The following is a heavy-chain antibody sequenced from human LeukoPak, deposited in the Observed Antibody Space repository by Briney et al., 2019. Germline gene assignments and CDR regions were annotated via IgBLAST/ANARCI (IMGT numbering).Heavy chain of an antibody. V-gene: IGHV4-59*01. CDR3: ERAGVVPAAPSIYYYYYMDV. J-gene: IGHJ6*03. CDR1: GGSISSYY. CDR2: IYYSGST. D-gene: IGHD2-2*01. Sequence: SETLSLTCTVSGGSISSYYWSWIRQPPGKGLEWIGYIYYSGSTNYNPSLKSRVTISVDTSKNQFSLKLSSVTAADTAVYYCERAGVVPAAPSIYYYYYMDVWGKGTTVTVAS.